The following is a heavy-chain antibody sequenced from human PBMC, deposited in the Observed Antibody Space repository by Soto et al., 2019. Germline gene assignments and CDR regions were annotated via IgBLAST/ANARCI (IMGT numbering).Heavy chain of an antibody. CDR2: IYYSGCP. CDR3: ARCGGSCSGASCYFSFAP. D-gene: IGHD2-2*01. J-gene: IGHJ5*02. Sequence: SVTLSLPGIAGRGCTRSTCNYWGWICQTPGQRLKWVRSIYYSGCPYYNPSLQSRVTISVDTSKNHFSLKLNSVNPADTAVYYCARCGGSCSGASCYFSFAPWRQGTRVAVSS. CDR1: RGCTRSTCNY. V-gene: IGHV4-39*02.